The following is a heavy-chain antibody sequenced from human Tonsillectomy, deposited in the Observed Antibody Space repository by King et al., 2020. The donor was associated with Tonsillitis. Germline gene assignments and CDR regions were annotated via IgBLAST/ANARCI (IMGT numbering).Heavy chain of an antibody. CDR3: AKGIEVEGPYGPESYYPYYFDY. D-gene: IGHD3-10*01. J-gene: IGHJ4*02. V-gene: IGHV3-23*04. Sequence: VQLVESGGGLVQPGGSLRLSCAASGFTFSSYAMSWVRQAPGKGLEWVSAISGSGGSTYYADSVKGRFTISRDNSKNTLYLQMNSLRDEDTAVYYCAKGIEVEGPYGPESYYPYYFDYWGQGTLVTVSS. CDR1: GFTFSSYA. CDR2: ISGSGGST.